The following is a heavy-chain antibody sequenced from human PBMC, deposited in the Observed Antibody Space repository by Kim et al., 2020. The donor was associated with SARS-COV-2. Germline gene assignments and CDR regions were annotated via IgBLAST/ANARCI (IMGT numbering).Heavy chain of an antibody. Sequence: GGSLRLSCAASGLNFNYYWMSWVRQAPGKGLEWVANINEDGTMINYVGSVEGRFTISRENTKNSLYLHMSSLGSEDTATYYCARDQAAAGLWGQGTLVT. CDR1: GLNFNYYW. V-gene: IGHV3-7*01. CDR2: INEDGTMI. D-gene: IGHD6-25*01. CDR3: ARDQAAAGL. J-gene: IGHJ4*02.